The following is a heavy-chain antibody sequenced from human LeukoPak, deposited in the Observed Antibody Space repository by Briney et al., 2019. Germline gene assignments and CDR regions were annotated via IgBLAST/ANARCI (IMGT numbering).Heavy chain of an antibody. Sequence: GGSLRLSCAASGFIFMSHGMHWVRQAPGKGLEWVAIISYDGSNKYYADSAKGRFTISRDNSKNTLYLQMNSLRGEDTAVYYCARDLYFWSGYPVYYFDYWGQGTLVTVSS. CDR3: ARDLYFWSGYPVYYFDY. CDR1: GFIFMSHG. D-gene: IGHD3-3*01. V-gene: IGHV3-30*03. J-gene: IGHJ4*02. CDR2: ISYDGSNK.